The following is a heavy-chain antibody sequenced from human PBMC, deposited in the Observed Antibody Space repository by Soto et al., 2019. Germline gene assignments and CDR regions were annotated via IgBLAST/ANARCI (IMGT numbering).Heavy chain of an antibody. J-gene: IGHJ4*02. V-gene: IGHV3-30-3*01. Sequence: GGSLRLSCAASGFTFSSYAMHWVRQAPGKGLEWVAVISYDGSNKYYADSVKGRFTISRDNSKNTLYLQMNSLRAEDTAVYYCARDSRRPYCSGGSCYSYFDYRGQGTLVTVSS. CDR3: ARDSRRPYCSGGSCYSYFDY. D-gene: IGHD2-15*01. CDR1: GFTFSSYA. CDR2: ISYDGSNK.